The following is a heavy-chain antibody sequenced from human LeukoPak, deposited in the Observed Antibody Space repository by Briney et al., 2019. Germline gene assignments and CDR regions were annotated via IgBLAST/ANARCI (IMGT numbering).Heavy chain of an antibody. CDR2: IFSNGEK. CDR1: GFSLSNARMG. J-gene: IGHJ3*02. V-gene: IGHV2-26*01. Sequence: SGPVLVKPTETLTLTCTVSGFSLSNARMGVSWIRQPPGKALEWLAHIFSNGEKSYSTSLKSRLTISKDTSKSQVVLTMSNMDPVDTATYYCARTAMAPFDAFDIWGQGTMVTVSS. D-gene: IGHD5-18*01. CDR3: ARTAMAPFDAFDI.